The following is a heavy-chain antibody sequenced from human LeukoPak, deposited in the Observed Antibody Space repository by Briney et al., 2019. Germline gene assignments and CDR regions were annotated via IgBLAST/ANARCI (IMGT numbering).Heavy chain of an antibody. V-gene: IGHV3-11*04. CDR1: GFTFSDYY. CDR2: ISSSGSTI. J-gene: IGHJ4*02. CDR3: ARDHLYYYDSSGHFDY. Sequence: GGSLRLSCAASGFTFSDYYMSWIRQAPGKGLDWVSYISSSGSTIYYADSVKGRFTISRDNAKNSLYLRMNSLRAEDTAVYYCARDHLYYYDSSGHFDYWGQGTLVTVSS. D-gene: IGHD3-22*01.